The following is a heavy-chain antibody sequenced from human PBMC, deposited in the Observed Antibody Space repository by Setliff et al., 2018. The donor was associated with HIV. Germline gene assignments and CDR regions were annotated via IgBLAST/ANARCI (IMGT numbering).Heavy chain of an antibody. CDR2: INAGNGNT. Sequence: AASVKVSCKASGYTFTSYAMHWVRQAPGQRLEWMGWINAGNGNTKYSQKFQGRVTITRDTSASTAYMELSSLRSEDTAVYYCAREGYDYVWGSYRSYYMDVRGKGTTVTVSS. CDR1: GYTFTSYA. CDR3: AREGYDYVWGSYRSYYMDV. J-gene: IGHJ6*03. V-gene: IGHV1-3*01. D-gene: IGHD3-16*02.